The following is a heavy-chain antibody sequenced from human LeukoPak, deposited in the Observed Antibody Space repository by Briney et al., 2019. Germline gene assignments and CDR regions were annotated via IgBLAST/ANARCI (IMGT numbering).Heavy chain of an antibody. CDR2: VYYRGRT. Sequence: PSETLSLTCTVSGGSISSDYWSWIRQPPGKGLEWIGYVYYRGRTSYNPSLKSRVTISVDMSKNQFSLKLKSVTAADTAVYYCARDNALDYYYMDVWGKGTTVTVSS. CDR1: GGSISSDY. CDR3: ARDNALDYYYMDV. D-gene: IGHD2-8*01. J-gene: IGHJ6*03. V-gene: IGHV4-59*12.